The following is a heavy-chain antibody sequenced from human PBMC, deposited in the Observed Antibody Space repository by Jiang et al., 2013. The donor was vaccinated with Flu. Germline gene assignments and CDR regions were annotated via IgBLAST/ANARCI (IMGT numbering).Heavy chain of an antibody. CDR1: GGSISSSSYY. V-gene: IGHV4-39*01. CDR3: ARHRTVISEWELLPPYYFDY. CDR2: IYYSGST. J-gene: IGHJ4*02. D-gene: IGHD1-26*01. Sequence: GLVKPSETLSLTCTVSGGSISSSSYYWGWIRQPPGKGLEWIGSIYYSGSTYYNPSLKSRVTISVDTSKNQFSLKLSSVTAADTAVYYCARHRTVISEWELLPPYYFDYWGQGTLVTVSS.